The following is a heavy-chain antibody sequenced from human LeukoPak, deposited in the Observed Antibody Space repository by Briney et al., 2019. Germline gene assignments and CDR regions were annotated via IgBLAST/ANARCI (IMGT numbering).Heavy chain of an antibody. CDR1: GFTFSSYA. Sequence: GGSLRPSCAASGFTFSSYAMSWVRQAPGKGLEWVSAISGGAGSTYYADSVKGQFSISRDNSKNTLYLQMNSLRAEDTAVYYCAKGIYSSGWYYFDYWGQGTLVTVSS. CDR3: AKGIYSSGWYYFDY. V-gene: IGHV3-23*01. J-gene: IGHJ4*02. CDR2: ISGGAGST. D-gene: IGHD6-19*01.